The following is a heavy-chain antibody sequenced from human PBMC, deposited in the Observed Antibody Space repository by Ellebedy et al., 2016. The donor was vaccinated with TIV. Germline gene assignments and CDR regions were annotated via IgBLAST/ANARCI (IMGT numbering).Heavy chain of an antibody. D-gene: IGHD2-21*02. J-gene: IGHJ4*02. CDR2: IKQDGSEK. Sequence: GESLKISCAASGFTVSSNYMSWVRQAPGKGLEWVANIKQDGSEKYYADSVKGRFTVSRDNSKNTLYLQMNSLRAEDTAVYYCARDQLRCGGDCYSLPRYYFDHWGQGTLVTVSS. CDR1: GFTVSSNY. CDR3: ARDQLRCGGDCYSLPRYYFDH. V-gene: IGHV3-7*01.